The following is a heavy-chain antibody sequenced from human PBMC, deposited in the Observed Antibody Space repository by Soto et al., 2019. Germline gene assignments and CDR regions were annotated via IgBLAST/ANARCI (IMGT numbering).Heavy chain of an antibody. CDR2: IYYSGST. CDR3: ARGRGGWFINQLLNAFDI. Sequence: QVQLQESGPGLVKPSETLSLTCTVSGGSISSYYWSWIRQPPGKGLEWIGYIYYSGSTNYNPPLTSRVTISVDASKNQFSLKLSSVTAADTAVYSCARGRGGWFINQLLNAFDIWGQGTMVTVSS. J-gene: IGHJ3*02. D-gene: IGHD2-2*01. CDR1: GGSISSYY. V-gene: IGHV4-59*01.